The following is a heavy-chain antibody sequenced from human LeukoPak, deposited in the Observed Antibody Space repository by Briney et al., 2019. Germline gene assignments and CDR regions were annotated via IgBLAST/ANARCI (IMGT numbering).Heavy chain of an antibody. D-gene: IGHD1-26*01. J-gene: IGHJ4*02. Sequence: PSETLSLTCTVSGGSISSSSYYWGWIRQPPGKGLEWIGRIYYSGSTYYNPSLKSRVTISVDTSKNQFSLELKLSSVTAADTAVYYCASSSGSLGGYYFDYWGQGILVTVSS. V-gene: IGHV4-39*07. CDR1: GGSISSSSYY. CDR3: ASSSGSLGGYYFDY. CDR2: IYYSGST.